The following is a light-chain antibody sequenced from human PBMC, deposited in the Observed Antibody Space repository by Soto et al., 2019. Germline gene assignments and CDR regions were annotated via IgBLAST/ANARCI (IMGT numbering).Light chain of an antibody. V-gene: IGLV1-40*01. CDR3: QSYDSSLSGYV. CDR1: SSNFGAGFA. J-gene: IGLJ1*01. CDR2: GST. Sequence: QSVLTQPPSVSGAPGQWVTISCTGSSSNFGAGFAVHWFQQLPGTAPKLLIFGSTNRPSGVPDRFSGSKSGTSASLAITGLQAEDGADYYCQSYDSSLSGYVFGTGTKVTVL.